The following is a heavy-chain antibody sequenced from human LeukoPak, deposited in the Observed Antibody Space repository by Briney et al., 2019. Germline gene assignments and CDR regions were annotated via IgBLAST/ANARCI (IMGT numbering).Heavy chain of an antibody. V-gene: IGHV4-39*07. CDR1: GGSIRSRSNY. CDR3: ARSRDYYDSNAFDI. D-gene: IGHD3-22*01. CDR2: IYYTGYT. J-gene: IGHJ3*02. Sequence: SETLSLTCTVSGGSIRSRSNYWGWTRQPPGKGLEWIGSIYYTGYTFYNPSLKSRVTISVDTSKNQFSLKLSSVTAADTAVYYCARSRDYYDSNAFDIWGQGTMVTVSS.